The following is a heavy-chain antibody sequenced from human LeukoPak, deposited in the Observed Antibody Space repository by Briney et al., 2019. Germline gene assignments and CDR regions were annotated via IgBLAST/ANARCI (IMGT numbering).Heavy chain of an antibody. CDR3: ARDRSPLRITRYNWFDP. D-gene: IGHD3-3*01. Sequence: SETLSLTCTVSGGSISSGDYYWSWIRQPPGKGLEWIGYIYYSGSTHYNPSLKSRVTISVDTSKNQFSLKLSSVTAADTAVYYCARDRSPLRITRYNWFDPWGQGTLVTVSS. CDR2: IYYSGST. J-gene: IGHJ5*02. V-gene: IGHV4-30-4*01. CDR1: GGSISSGDYY.